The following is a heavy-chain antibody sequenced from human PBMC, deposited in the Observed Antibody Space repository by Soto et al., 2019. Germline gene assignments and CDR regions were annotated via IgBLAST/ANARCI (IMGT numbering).Heavy chain of an antibody. CDR3: ARQGTKVYYDFWSGYYKGSGYYYYYMDV. CDR2: IYYSGST. D-gene: IGHD3-3*01. CDR1: GGSISSSSYY. J-gene: IGHJ6*03. V-gene: IGHV4-39*01. Sequence: SETLSLTCTVSGGSISSSSYYWGWIRQPPGKGLEWIGSIYYSGSTYYNPSLKSRVTISVDTSKNQFSLKLSSVTAADTAVYYCARQGTKVYYDFWSGYYKGSGYYYYYMDVWGKGTTVTVSS.